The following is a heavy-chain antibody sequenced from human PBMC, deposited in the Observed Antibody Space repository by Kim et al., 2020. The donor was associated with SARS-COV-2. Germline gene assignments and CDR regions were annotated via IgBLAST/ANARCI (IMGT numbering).Heavy chain of an antibody. V-gene: IGHV3-11*04. J-gene: IGHJ5*02. CDR1: GLTFTDYF. Sequence: GGSLRLSCAASGLTFTDYFMSWIGQAPGKGLEWVGYTSRSGSTIFYVDPAKGRSIISPYNAMNSLTLQMATLRAEATAVNYGARDIGDSATETERSSGQG. CDR3: ARDIGDSATETERS. D-gene: IGHD3-10*01. CDR2: TSRSGSTI.